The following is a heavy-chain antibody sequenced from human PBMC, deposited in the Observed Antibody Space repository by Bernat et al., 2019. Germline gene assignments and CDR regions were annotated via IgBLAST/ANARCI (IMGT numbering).Heavy chain of an antibody. CDR3: AKDGYGYYDSSGYYYDY. CDR2: MGTAGEA. Sequence: EVQLVESGGGLVQPGGSLRLSCAASGFPFSRYDMHWVRQARGKGLEWVSGMGTAGEAYYPGSVKGRFTITRENSKNTLYLQMNSLRAEDTAVYYCAKDGYGYYDSSGYYYDYWGQGTLVTVSS. J-gene: IGHJ4*02. CDR1: GFPFSRYD. D-gene: IGHD3-22*01. V-gene: IGHV3-13*01.